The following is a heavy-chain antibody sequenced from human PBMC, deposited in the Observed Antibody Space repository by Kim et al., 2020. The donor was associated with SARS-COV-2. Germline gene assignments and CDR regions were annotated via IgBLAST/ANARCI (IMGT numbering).Heavy chain of an antibody. CDR3: ARELAHTMMKAFDI. J-gene: IGHJ3*02. V-gene: IGHV4-61*02. Sequence: PALKSRVTIAVDTSKNQFSLKRSAVTAADTAVYYCARELAHTMMKAFDIWGQGTMVTVSS. D-gene: IGHD3-22*01.